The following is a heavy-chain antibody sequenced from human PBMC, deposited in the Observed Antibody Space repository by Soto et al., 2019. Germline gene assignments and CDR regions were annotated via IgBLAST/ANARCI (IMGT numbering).Heavy chain of an antibody. V-gene: IGHV1-69*12. Sequence: QVQLVQSGAEVKKPGSSVKVSCKASGGTFSSYAISWVRQAPGQGLEWMGGIIPIFGTANYAQKFQGRVTITAAESTSTAYMELSSLRSEDTAVYYCAIDQGRYYYDSSGDHGYFQHWGQGTLVTVSS. CDR1: GGTFSSYA. D-gene: IGHD3-22*01. CDR3: AIDQGRYYYDSSGDHGYFQH. J-gene: IGHJ1*01. CDR2: IIPIFGTA.